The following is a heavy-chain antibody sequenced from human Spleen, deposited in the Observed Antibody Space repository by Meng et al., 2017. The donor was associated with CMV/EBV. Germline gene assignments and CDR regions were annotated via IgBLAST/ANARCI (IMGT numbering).Heavy chain of an antibody. V-gene: IGHV3-23*03. CDR3: TRDIGYYWFDP. CDR1: GFTFSSYA. D-gene: IGHD3-22*01. CDR2: IYSGGSA. J-gene: IGHJ5*02. Sequence: GESLKISCAASGFTFSSYAMSWVRQAPGKGLEWVSVIYSGGSAYYADSVRDRFTISRDNSKNTVHLQMNSLRAEDTAVYYCTRDIGYYWFDPWGQGTLVTVSS.